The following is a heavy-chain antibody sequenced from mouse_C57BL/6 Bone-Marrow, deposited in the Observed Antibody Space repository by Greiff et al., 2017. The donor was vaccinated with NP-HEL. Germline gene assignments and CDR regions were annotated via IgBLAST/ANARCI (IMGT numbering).Heavy chain of an antibody. J-gene: IGHJ4*01. Sequence: EVKLMESGGGLVKPGGSLKLSCAASGFTFSSYAMSWVRQTPEKRLEWVATISDGGSYTYYPDNVKGRFTISRDNAKNNLYLQMSHLKSEDTAMYYCARRNYYGREYYYAMDYWGQGTSVTVSS. V-gene: IGHV5-4*03. CDR2: ISDGGSYT. CDR1: GFTFSSYA. D-gene: IGHD1-1*01. CDR3: ARRNYYGREYYYAMDY.